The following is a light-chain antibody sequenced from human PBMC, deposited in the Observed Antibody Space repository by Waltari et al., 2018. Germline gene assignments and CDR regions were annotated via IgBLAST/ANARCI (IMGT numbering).Light chain of an antibody. V-gene: IGLV10-54*04. J-gene: IGLJ1*01. CDR2: RDN. CDR1: SKDVGNQG. CDR3: STWDNSLKTYI. Sequence: QAGLTQPPSVSRALRPTATLTCTGHSKDVGNQGEDWLQQHQGHPPKLPSYRDNRRPSGISERFSASRSGNTASLTITELQPEDEADYYCSTWDNSLKTYIFGTGTKVTVL.